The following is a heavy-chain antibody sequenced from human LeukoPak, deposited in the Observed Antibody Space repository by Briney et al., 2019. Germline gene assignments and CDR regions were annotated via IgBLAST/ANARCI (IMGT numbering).Heavy chain of an antibody. Sequence: SETLSLTCTVSGASIGSTTYYWDWFRQPPGKGLEWIGNIYDGGSTHYNPSLKSRLTMSVDTSKNHFSLRLNSVTAPDTAIYYCATHRRPGSGGYENAFEIWGQGTMVTVSS. J-gene: IGHJ3*02. CDR2: IYDGGST. D-gene: IGHD5-12*01. V-gene: IGHV4-39*01. CDR1: GASIGSTTYY. CDR3: ATHRRPGSGGYENAFEI.